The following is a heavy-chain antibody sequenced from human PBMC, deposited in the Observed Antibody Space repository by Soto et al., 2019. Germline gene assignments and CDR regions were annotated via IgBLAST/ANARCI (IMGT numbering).Heavy chain of an antibody. CDR1: GFTVSNNY. J-gene: IGHJ4*02. V-gene: IGHV3-53*01. CDR3: AREAGPLDY. CDR2: IYGGGST. Sequence: AGGSLRLSCAASGFTVSNNYMSWVRQAPGKGLEWVSVIYGGGSTYYADSVKGRFTISRDSSKNTLYLKMNSLRAEDTAVYYCAREAGPLDYWCQGTLVTVSS.